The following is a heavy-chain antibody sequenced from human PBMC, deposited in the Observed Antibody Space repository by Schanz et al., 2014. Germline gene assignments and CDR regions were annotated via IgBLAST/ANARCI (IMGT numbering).Heavy chain of an antibody. CDR1: GFTISSYS. V-gene: IGHV3-21*01. J-gene: IGHJ4*02. CDR2: ISSSSSYI. D-gene: IGHD2-2*01. CDR3: AKDSTHIDIVLVPTAIDY. Sequence: EVHLVESGGGLVKRGGSLRLSCAASGFTISSYSMNWVRQAPGKGLEWVSSISSSSSYIYYADSVKGRFTISRDNAKNSLYLQMNSLRAEDTAVYYCAKDSTHIDIVLVPTAIDYWGQGTLVTVSS.